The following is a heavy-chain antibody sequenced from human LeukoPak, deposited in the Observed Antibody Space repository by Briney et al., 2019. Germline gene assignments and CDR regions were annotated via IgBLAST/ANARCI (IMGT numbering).Heavy chain of an antibody. V-gene: IGHV3-74*01. CDR1: GFTFSNYW. Sequence: GGSLRLSCAASGFTFSNYWMHWVRQAPGKGLVWVSRINSNGSSTNYADSVKGRFTISRDNAKNALYLQMSSLRAEDTAVYYCAKGGATICDNWGQGTLVTVSS. D-gene: IGHD5-12*01. CDR2: INSNGSST. CDR3: AKGGATICDN. J-gene: IGHJ4*02.